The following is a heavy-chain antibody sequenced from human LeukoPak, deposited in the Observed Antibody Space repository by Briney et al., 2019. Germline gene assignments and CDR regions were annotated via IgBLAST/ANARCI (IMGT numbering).Heavy chain of an antibody. D-gene: IGHD3-22*01. CDR2: ISAYNGNT. CDR1: GYTFTSYG. CDR3: ARVHYDSSGYDEEGWFDP. V-gene: IGHV1-18*01. Sequence: ASVKVSCKPSGYTFTSYGISGVRQAPGQGLEWMGWISAYNGNTNYAQKLQGRVTMTADTSTSTAYMELRSLRSDDTAVYYCARVHYDSSGYDEEGWFDPWGQGTLVTVSS. J-gene: IGHJ5*02.